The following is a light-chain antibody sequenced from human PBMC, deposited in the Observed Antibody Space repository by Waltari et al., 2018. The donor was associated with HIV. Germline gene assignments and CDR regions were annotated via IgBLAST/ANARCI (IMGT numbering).Light chain of an antibody. CDR2: GAS. Sequence: SPGGRATLSCRASQSVSSNSLAWYQHKPGQTPRLLIYGASTRATGVSDRFSGSGSGADFTLIISRMQPEDLAVYYCHQYGSSPGTFGQGTKVEIK. CDR3: HQYGSSPGT. V-gene: IGKV3-20*01. J-gene: IGKJ1*01. CDR1: QSVSSNS.